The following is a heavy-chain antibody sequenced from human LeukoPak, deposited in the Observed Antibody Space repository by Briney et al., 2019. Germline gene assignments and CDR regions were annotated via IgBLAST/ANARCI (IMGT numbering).Heavy chain of an antibody. J-gene: IGHJ4*02. CDR3: AKDPSYYYDSSGYSDY. CDR2: ISGSGGST. Sequence: PGGSLRLSCAASGFTFSSYAMSWVRQAPGKGLEWVSAISGSGGSTYYADSVKGRFTISRDNSKNPLYLQMNSLRAEDTAVYYCAKDPSYYYDSSGYSDYWGQGTLVTVSS. V-gene: IGHV3-23*01. D-gene: IGHD3-22*01. CDR1: GFTFSSYA.